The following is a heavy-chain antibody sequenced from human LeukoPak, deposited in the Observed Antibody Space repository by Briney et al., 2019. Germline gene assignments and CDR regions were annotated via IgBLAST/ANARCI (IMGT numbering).Heavy chain of an antibody. D-gene: IGHD3-10*01. V-gene: IGHV4-39*01. J-gene: IGHJ4*02. CDR3: ANGGVGFFGNFGELFAY. CDR1: GGSISSSSYY. CDR2: IYYSGST. Sequence: SETLSLTCTVSGGSISSSSYYWGWIRQPPGKGLEWIGSIYYSGSTYYNPSLKSRVTISVDTSKNQFSLKLSSVTAADTAVYYCANGGVGFFGNFGELFAYWGQGTLVTVSS.